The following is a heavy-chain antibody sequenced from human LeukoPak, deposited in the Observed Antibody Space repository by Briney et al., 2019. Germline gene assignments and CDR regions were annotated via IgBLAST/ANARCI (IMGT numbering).Heavy chain of an antibody. Sequence: SVHVSCKASLGTFRSYAISWVRQAPAQGLEWMGRIIPIFCIANYPHKFQGRVTITPDKSTSTAYMELSSLRSEDTAVYYCARDIATLPSWGQGTLVTVSS. J-gene: IGHJ5*02. CDR2: IIPIFCIA. CDR3: ARDIATLPS. V-gene: IGHV1-69*04. CDR1: LGTFRSYA. D-gene: IGHD3-10*01.